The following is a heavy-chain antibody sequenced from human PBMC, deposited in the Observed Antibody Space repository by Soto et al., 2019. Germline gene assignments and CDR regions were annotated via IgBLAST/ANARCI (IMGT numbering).Heavy chain of an antibody. D-gene: IGHD4-17*01. J-gene: IGHJ4*02. CDR1: GFTFSYYY. V-gene: IGHV3-11*01. CDR3: ARDVDADFRTDFDY. Sequence: GGSLILSCAASGFTFSYYYIHWIRRTPGKGLEWISYISGNGEIIQYAASARGRFTISRDNAENSVYLEMDSLRAEDTALYYCARDVDADFRTDFDYWGRGTLVTVSS. CDR2: ISGNGEII.